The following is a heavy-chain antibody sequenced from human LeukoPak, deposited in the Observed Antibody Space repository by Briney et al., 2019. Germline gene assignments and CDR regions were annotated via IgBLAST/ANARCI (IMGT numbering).Heavy chain of an antibody. CDR1: GFTFRCYA. CDR2: ISGSGGSS. CDR3: AKEDSIVLDFDN. Sequence: PGGSLRLSCAASGFTFRCYAMRWVGPAPGKGLEWVSAISGSGGSSYFADSVKGRFTNSRDNSKQRLDLHMKSLRAEDTAVRYCAKEDSIVLDFDNSGQRALVTASS. V-gene: IGHV3-23*01. J-gene: IGHJ4*02. D-gene: IGHD2-8*01.